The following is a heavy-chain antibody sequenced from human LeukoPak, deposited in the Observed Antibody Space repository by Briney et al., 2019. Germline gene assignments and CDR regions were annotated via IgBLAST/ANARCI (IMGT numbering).Heavy chain of an antibody. J-gene: IGHJ4*02. Sequence: GGSLRRSSAASGFTFYDYGMHWVRQAPGKGREWVSSIIWNTGNIGYSDSVKGRFTISRDNAKNFVYLQMNSLRTEDTALYYCAKGSFGVVIINILDYWGQGTLVTVSS. CDR3: AKGSFGVVIINILDY. D-gene: IGHD3-3*01. V-gene: IGHV3-9*01. CDR2: IIWNTGNI. CDR1: GFTFYDYG.